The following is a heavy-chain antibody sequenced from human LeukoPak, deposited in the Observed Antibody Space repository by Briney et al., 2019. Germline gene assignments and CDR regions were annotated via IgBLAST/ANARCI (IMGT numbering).Heavy chain of an antibody. CDR3: AGSRYCSGGSCYFDY. J-gene: IGHJ4*02. CDR1: GFTVSSNY. D-gene: IGHD2-15*01. V-gene: IGHV3-53*01. CDR2: IYSGGST. Sequence: GGSLRLSCAASGFTVSSNYVNWVRQAPGKGREWVSVIYSGGSTYYGDSVKGRFTISRDNSKSTLYLQMNSLRAEDTAVYYCAGSRYCSGGSCYFDYWGQGTLVTVSS.